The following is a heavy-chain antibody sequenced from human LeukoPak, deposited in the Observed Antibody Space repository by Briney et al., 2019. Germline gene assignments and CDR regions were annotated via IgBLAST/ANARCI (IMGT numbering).Heavy chain of an antibody. CDR2: IIPIFGTA. D-gene: IGHD6-13*01. J-gene: IGHJ4*02. V-gene: IGHV1-69*05. CDR3: ARDSPIAAFTDY. Sequence: SVKVSCKASGGTFSSYAISWVRQAPGQGLEWMGRIIPIFGTANYAQKFQGRVTITTDESTSTAYMELSSLRSEDTAVYYCARDSPIAAFTDYWGQGTLVTVSS. CDR1: GGTFSSYA.